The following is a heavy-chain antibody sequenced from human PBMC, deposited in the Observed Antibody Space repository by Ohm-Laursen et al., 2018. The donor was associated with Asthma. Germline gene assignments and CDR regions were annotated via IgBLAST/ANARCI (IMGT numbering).Heavy chain of an antibody. CDR1: GFTFSTFS. CDR2: ISGSGETF. Sequence: SLRLSCAASGFTFSTFSMNWVRQAPGKGLEWVSYISGSGETFSYVDSVKGRFTISRDNTKNSVFLDMNSLRVEDTAVYYCARELIEMGTTEEVFDYWGQGTLVTVSS. V-gene: IGHV3-48*04. D-gene: IGHD5-24*01. CDR3: ARELIEMGTTEEVFDY. J-gene: IGHJ4*02.